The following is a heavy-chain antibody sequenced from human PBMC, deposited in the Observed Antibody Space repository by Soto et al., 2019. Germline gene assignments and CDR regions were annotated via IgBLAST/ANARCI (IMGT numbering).Heavy chain of an antibody. D-gene: IGHD6-19*01. CDR1: GGSISSGGYS. CDR2: IYHSGST. Sequence: SETLSLTCAVSGGSISSGGYSWSWIRQPPGKGLEWIGYIYHSGSTYYNPSLKSRVTISVDRSKNQFSLKLTSVTAADTAVYYCARAGDSSGPVALGYWGQGTLVTVSS. V-gene: IGHV4-30-2*01. CDR3: ARAGDSSGPVALGY. J-gene: IGHJ4*02.